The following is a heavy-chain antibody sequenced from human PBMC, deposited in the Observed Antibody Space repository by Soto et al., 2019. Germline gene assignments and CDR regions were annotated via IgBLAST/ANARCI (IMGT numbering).Heavy chain of an antibody. D-gene: IGHD5-12*01. Sequence: QITLKESGPTLVKPTQTLTLTCTFSGFSLSTSGVGVGWIRQPPGKALEWLALIYWDDDKRYSPSLKSRLTITKDTXXNXVXXTMTTMDPVDTATSYCAHQTVEMATILGPHDAFDIWGQGTMVTVSS. CDR2: IYWDDDK. V-gene: IGHV2-5*02. CDR1: GFSLSTSGVG. J-gene: IGHJ3*02. CDR3: AHQTVEMATILGPHDAFDI.